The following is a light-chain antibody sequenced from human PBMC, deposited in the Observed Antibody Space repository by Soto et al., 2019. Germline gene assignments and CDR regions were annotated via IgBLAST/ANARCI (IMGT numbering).Light chain of an antibody. Sequence: DIQMTQSPSSLSASVGDRVTITCRASQNIGEYLHWYQQKPGKAPKLLIFGTSTLQNGVPSRFSVNGSVSDFTLNISSLHTEDFATYFCQQSYSNFVNFGQGTKLQMK. CDR3: QQSYSNFVN. J-gene: IGKJ2*01. CDR2: GTS. V-gene: IGKV1-39*01. CDR1: QNIGEY.